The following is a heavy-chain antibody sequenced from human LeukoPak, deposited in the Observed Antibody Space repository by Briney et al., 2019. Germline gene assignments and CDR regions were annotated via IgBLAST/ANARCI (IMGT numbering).Heavy chain of an antibody. CDR1: GFIFSSYS. CDR3: ARVDGRTIDY. J-gene: IGHJ4*02. Sequence: GGSLRLSCAASGFIFSSYSMNWVRQAPGKGLEWVSSISSSSSYIYYADSVKGRFTISRDNAKNSLYLQMNSLRDEDTAVYYCARVDGRTIDYWGQGSLVTVSS. CDR2: ISSSSSYI. D-gene: IGHD1/OR15-1a*01. V-gene: IGHV3-21*01.